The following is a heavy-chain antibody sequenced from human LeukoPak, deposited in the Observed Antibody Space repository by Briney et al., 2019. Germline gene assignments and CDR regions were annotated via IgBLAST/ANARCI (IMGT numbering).Heavy chain of an antibody. D-gene: IGHD3-10*01. V-gene: IGHV1-2*02. Sequence: GASVKVSCKASGYTFTGYYMHWVRQAPGQGLEWMGWINPNSGGTNYAQKFQERVTITRDMSTSTAYMELSSLRSEDTAVYYCAAIRYGSGFSLDYWGQGTLVTVSS. CDR3: AAIRYGSGFSLDY. CDR2: INPNSGGT. CDR1: GYTFTGYY. J-gene: IGHJ4*02.